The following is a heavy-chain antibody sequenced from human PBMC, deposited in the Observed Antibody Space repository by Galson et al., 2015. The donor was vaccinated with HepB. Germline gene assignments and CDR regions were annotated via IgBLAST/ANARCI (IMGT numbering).Heavy chain of an antibody. CDR1: GFTFSSYA. D-gene: IGHD3-3*01. V-gene: IGHV3-23*01. CDR3: AKDPTEVLRSLKWLPLFDY. Sequence: SLRLSCAASGFTFSSYAMSWVRQAPGKGLDWVSTISGRGMTYYADSVKGRFTISRDNSKNTLSLQMSSLRAEDTAIYYCAKDPTEVLRSLKWLPLFDYWGQGILVSVSS. J-gene: IGHJ4*02. CDR2: ISGRGMT.